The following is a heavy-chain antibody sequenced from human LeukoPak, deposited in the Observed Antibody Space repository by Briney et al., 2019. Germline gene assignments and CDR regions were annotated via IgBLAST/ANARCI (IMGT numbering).Heavy chain of an antibody. CDR2: IYYSGST. J-gene: IGHJ4*02. CDR1: GGSISSGSYY. CDR3: ASLRERSYYARGFDY. Sequence: SETLSLTCTVSGGSISSGSYYWSWIRQPPGKGLEWIGYIYYSGSTNYNPSLKSRVTISVDTSKNQFSLRLTSVTAADTALYYCASLRERSYYARGFDYWGQGTLVTVSS. D-gene: IGHD4-11*01. V-gene: IGHV4-61*01.